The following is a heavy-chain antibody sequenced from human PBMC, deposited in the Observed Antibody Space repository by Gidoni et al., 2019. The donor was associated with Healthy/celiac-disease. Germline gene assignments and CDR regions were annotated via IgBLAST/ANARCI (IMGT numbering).Heavy chain of an antibody. V-gene: IGHV3-23*01. J-gene: IGHJ4*02. Sequence: EVQLLESGGGLVQPGGSLRLSCAASGFTFRSSAMSWVRQAPGKGLEWVSAISGSGGSTYYADSVKGRFTISRDNSKNTLYLQMNSLRAEDTAVYYCAKDGPKLWNEWVVGARSYYFDYWGQGTLVTVSS. D-gene: IGHD1-26*01. CDR2: ISGSGGST. CDR1: GFTFRSSA. CDR3: AKDGPKLWNEWVVGARSYYFDY.